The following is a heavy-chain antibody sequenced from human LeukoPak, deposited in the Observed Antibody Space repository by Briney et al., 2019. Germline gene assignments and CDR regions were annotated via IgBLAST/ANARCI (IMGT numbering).Heavy chain of an antibody. D-gene: IGHD2-8*02. CDR3: ARVVPGTGFFY. Sequence: PGGSLRLSCAASGFTFSSYTMNWVRQAPGEGLELVSSISSSTSHIYYADSVKGRFTISRDNAKNSLYLQMNSLRAEDTAVYYCARVVPGTGFFYWGQGTLVTVSS. V-gene: IGHV3-21*01. CDR2: ISSSTSHI. CDR1: GFTFSSYT. J-gene: IGHJ4*02.